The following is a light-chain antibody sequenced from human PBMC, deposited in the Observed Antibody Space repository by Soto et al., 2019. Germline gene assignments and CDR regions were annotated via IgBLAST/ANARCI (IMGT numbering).Light chain of an antibody. CDR3: RQLNSYVFA. J-gene: IGKJ3*01. CDR1: QDVSSY. Sequence: DIQMTQSPSFLSASVGDRVTITCRASQDVSSYLAWYQQKPGRAPNLLIYDASTLRSGVPSRFSGSGSETEVSLPTSSRQPEDFATYYCRQLNSYVFAFGPGTKVDIK. CDR2: DAS. V-gene: IGKV1-9*01.